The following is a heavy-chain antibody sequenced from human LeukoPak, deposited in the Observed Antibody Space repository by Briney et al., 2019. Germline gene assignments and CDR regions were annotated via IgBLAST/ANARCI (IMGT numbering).Heavy chain of an antibody. CDR3: ARAGWFGDYFDY. Sequence: PGGSLRLSCAASGFTFSSYWMSWVRQAPGKGLEWVANIKQDGSEKYYVDSVKGRFTISRDKAKNSLYMQMNSLRAEDTAVYYCARAGWFGDYFDYWGQGTLVTVSS. CDR1: GFTFSSYW. CDR2: IKQDGSEK. V-gene: IGHV3-7*01. D-gene: IGHD3-16*01. J-gene: IGHJ4*02.